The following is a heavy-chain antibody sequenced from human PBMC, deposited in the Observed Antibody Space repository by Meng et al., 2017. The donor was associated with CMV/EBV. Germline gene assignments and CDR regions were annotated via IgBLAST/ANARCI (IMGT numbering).Heavy chain of an antibody. V-gene: IGHV3-21*01. Sequence: GESLKISCAASGFTFSSYSMNWVRQAPGKGLEWVSSISSSSSYIYYADSVKGRFTISRDNAKNSLYLQMNSLRAEDTAVYYCAYSGIAVAGPNDYWGQGTLVTVSS. J-gene: IGHJ4*02. CDR2: ISSSSSYI. CDR1: GFTFSSYS. D-gene: IGHD6-19*01. CDR3: AYSGIAVAGPNDY.